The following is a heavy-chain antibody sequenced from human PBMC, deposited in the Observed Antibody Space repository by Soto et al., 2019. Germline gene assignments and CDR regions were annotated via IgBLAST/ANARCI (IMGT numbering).Heavy chain of an antibody. V-gene: IGHV3-23*01. CDR3: AHPRGYGVLDAYDI. Sequence: GGSLRLSCVASGFTFSTYAMSWVRQAPGKGLEWVSALSPSGGETYYADSVKGRFTISRDNSMNALYLQMNSLRVEDTAVYYCAHPRGYGVLDAYDIWGQGTMVTVS. J-gene: IGHJ3*02. D-gene: IGHD4-17*01. CDR1: GFTFSTYA. CDR2: LSPSGGET.